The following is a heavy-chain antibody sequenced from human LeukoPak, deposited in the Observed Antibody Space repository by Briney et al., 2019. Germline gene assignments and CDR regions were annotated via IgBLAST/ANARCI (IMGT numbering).Heavy chain of an antibody. Sequence: GGSLRLSCAASGFTFSIYAMSWVRQAPGKGLEWVSAISGGRDNTYYADSVKGRFTISRDTSKNTLYLQMNSLRAGDTAVNYCAKDRRPNIASRTFDYWGQGTLVTVSS. J-gene: IGHJ4*02. V-gene: IGHV3-23*01. CDR2: ISGGRDNT. CDR3: AKDRRPNIASRTFDY. CDR1: GFTFSIYA. D-gene: IGHD6-6*01.